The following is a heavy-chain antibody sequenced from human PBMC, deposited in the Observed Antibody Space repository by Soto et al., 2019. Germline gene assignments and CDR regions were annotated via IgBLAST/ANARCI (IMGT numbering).Heavy chain of an antibody. Sequence: GGSLRLSCAASGFTFSSYGMHWVRQAPGKGLEWVAVISYDGSNKYYADSVKGRFTISRDNSKNTLYLQMNSLRAEDTAVYYCAKGQDSSGYYYVSPRALIDYWGQGTLVTSPQ. CDR3: AKGQDSSGYYYVSPRALIDY. CDR2: ISYDGSNK. V-gene: IGHV3-30*18. D-gene: IGHD3-22*01. CDR1: GFTFSSYG. J-gene: IGHJ4*02.